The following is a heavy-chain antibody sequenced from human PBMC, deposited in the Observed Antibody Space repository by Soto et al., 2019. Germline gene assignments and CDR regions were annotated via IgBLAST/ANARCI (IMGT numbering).Heavy chain of an antibody. D-gene: IGHD3-3*01. V-gene: IGHV3-23*01. Sequence: PGGSLRLSCAASGFTFSSYAMSWVRQAPGKGLEWVSAISGSGGSTYYADSVKGRFTISRDNSKNTLYLQMNSLRAEDTAVYYCAKGQDIKDFWSAVLIYFDYWGQGTLVTVSS. CDR1: GFTFSSYA. CDR2: ISGSGGST. CDR3: AKGQDIKDFWSAVLIYFDY. J-gene: IGHJ4*02.